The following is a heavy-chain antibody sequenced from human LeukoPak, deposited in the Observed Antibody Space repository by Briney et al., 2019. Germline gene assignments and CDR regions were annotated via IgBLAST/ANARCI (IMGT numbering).Heavy chain of an antibody. J-gene: IGHJ6*03. Sequence: GASVKVSCKASGYSFTAYYIHWVRQAPGQGLGWMGWMNPKSPGTNYAQKFKGRVTMTRDTSISTAYMELSSLTSDDSAVYYCARDPAQSYYTDVWGIGTTVTVSS. CDR3: ARDPAQSYYTDV. V-gene: IGHV1-2*02. CDR2: MNPKSPGT. CDR1: GYSFTAYY.